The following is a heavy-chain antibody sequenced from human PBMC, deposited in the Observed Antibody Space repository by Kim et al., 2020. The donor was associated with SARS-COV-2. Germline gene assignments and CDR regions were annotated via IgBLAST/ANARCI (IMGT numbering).Heavy chain of an antibody. CDR3: ARVDGDYERLDY. D-gene: IGHD4-17*01. V-gene: IGHV6-1*01. Sequence: DYAVSVKSRITINPDTSNNQFSLQLNSVTPEDTAVYYCARVDGDYERLDYWGQGTLVTVSS. J-gene: IGHJ4*02.